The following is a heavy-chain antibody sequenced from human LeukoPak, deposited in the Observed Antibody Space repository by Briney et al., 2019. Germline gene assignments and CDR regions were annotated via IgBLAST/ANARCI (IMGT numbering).Heavy chain of an antibody. CDR2: ISYDGSNK. D-gene: IGHD4-17*01. V-gene: IGHV3-30-3*01. CDR3: ASPPADYGQYYYYGMDV. J-gene: IGHJ6*02. CDR1: GFTFSSYA. Sequence: GGSLRLSCAASGFTFSSYAMHWVRQAPGKGLEWVAVISYDGSNKYYADSVKGRFTISRDNSKNTLYLQMNSLRAEDTAVYYCASPPADYGQYYYYGMDVWGQGTTVTVSS.